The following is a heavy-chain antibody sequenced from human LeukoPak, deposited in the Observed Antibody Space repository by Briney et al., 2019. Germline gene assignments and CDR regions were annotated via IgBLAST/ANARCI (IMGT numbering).Heavy chain of an antibody. CDR1: GYTFTSYG. J-gene: IGHJ4*02. V-gene: IGHV1-18*01. D-gene: IGHD3-10*01. CDR2: ISAYNGNT. Sequence: ASVKVSCKASGYTFTSYGISWVRQAPGQRLEWMGWISAYNGNTNYAQKLQGRVTMTTDPSTSTAYMELRSLRSDDTAVYYCARDPGFWYYGSGSYYPFDYWGQGTLVTVSS. CDR3: ARDPGFWYYGSGSYYPFDY.